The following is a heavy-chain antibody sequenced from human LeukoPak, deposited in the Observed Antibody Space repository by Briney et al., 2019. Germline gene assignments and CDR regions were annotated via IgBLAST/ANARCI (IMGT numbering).Heavy chain of an antibody. CDR1: GGSISSYY. CDR2: IYYSGST. Sequence: SETLSLTCTVSGGSISSYYWSWIRQPPGKGLEWIGYIYYSGSTNYNPSLKSRVTISVDTSKNQFSLKLSSVTAADTAVYYCARDLLVYCSSTSCYQFVYWGQGTLVTVSS. CDR3: ARDLLVYCSSTSCYQFVY. J-gene: IGHJ4*02. D-gene: IGHD2-2*01. V-gene: IGHV4-59*01.